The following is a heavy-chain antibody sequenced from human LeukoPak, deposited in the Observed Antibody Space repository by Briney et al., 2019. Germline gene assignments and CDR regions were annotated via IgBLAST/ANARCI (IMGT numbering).Heavy chain of an antibody. Sequence: GGSLRPSCAASGFTFSSYGMHWVRQAPGKGLEWVAFIRYDGSNKYYADSVKGRFTISRDNSKNTLYLQMNSLRAEDTAVYYCAIQVGATLDAFDIWGQGTMVTVSS. D-gene: IGHD1-26*01. J-gene: IGHJ3*02. CDR2: IRYDGSNK. CDR1: GFTFSSYG. V-gene: IGHV3-30*02. CDR3: AIQVGATLDAFDI.